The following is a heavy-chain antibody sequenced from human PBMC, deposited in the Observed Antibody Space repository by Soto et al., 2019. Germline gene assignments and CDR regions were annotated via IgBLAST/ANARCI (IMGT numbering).Heavy chain of an antibody. CDR3: AKLMGDYDFSYYYYYYMDV. J-gene: IGHJ6*03. CDR2: INHSGST. CDR1: GGSFSGYY. V-gene: IGHV4-34*01. D-gene: IGHD3-3*01. Sequence: SETLSLTCAVYGGSFSGYYWSWIRQPPGKGLEWIGEINHSGSTNYNPSLKSRVTISVDTSKNQFSLKLSSVTAADTAVYYCAKLMGDYDFSYYYYYYMDVWGKGTTVTVSS.